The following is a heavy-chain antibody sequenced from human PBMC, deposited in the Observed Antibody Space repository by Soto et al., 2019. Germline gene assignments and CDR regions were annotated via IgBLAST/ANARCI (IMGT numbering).Heavy chain of an antibody. D-gene: IGHD3-3*01. Sequence: EVQLVESGGGLVKPGGSLRLPCAASGFTFSSYSMNWVRQAPGKGLEWVSSISSSSSYIYYADSVKGRFTISRDNAKNSLYLQMNSLRAEDTAVYYCARDSITIFGVDTNWFDPWGQGTLVTVSS. V-gene: IGHV3-21*01. CDR1: GFTFSSYS. CDR3: ARDSITIFGVDTNWFDP. J-gene: IGHJ5*02. CDR2: ISSSSSYI.